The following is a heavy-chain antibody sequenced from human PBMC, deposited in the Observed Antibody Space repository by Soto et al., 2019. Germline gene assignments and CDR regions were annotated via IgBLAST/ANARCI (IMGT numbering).Heavy chain of an antibody. CDR2: IWYDGSNK. D-gene: IGHD2-21*02. J-gene: IGHJ5*02. CDR1: GFTFXSYG. CDR3: SWRGVTSTS. Sequence: GGSLRLSCAASGFTFXSYGMHWVRQAPGKGLEWVAVIWYDGSNKYYADSVKGRFTISRDNSKKTLYLQMNSLRVDDTAVYYCSWRGVTSTSWGRGTLVTVSS. V-gene: IGHV3-33*01.